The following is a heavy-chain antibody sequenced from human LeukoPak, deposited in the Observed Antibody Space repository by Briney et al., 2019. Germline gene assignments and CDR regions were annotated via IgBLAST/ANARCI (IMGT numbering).Heavy chain of an antibody. V-gene: IGHV1-18*01. CDR2: ISAYNGNT. D-gene: IGHD2-2*01. Sequence: GASVKVSCKASGYTFTSYGISWVRQAPGQGLEWMGWISAYNGNTNYAQKLQGRVTMTTDTSTSTAYMELRSLRSDDTAVYYCASTPSGVPAASSYYMDVWGKGTTVTVSS. J-gene: IGHJ6*03. CDR3: ASTPSGVPAASSYYMDV. CDR1: GYTFTSYG.